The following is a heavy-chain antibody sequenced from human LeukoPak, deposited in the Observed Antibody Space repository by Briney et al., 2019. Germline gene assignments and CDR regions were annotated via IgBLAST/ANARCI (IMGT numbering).Heavy chain of an antibody. D-gene: IGHD4-17*01. Sequence: ASVTVSCKASGYTFTVYYMHWVRQAPGQGLEWMGWINPNSGGTNYAQKFQGWVTMTRDTSISTAYMELSRLRSDDTAVYYCAREDYGDYVFDYWGQGTLVTVSS. CDR3: AREDYGDYVFDY. CDR1: GYTFTVYY. V-gene: IGHV1-2*04. CDR2: INPNSGGT. J-gene: IGHJ4*02.